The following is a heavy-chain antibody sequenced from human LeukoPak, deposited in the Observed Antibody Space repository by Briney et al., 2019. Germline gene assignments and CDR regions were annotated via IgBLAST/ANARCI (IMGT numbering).Heavy chain of an antibody. CDR2: IFNTGNT. CDR3: ARQDNGDHGNPNWFDP. J-gene: IGHJ5*02. V-gene: IGHV4-39*01. CDR1: GDSISTSIHS. D-gene: IGHD4-17*01. Sequence: SETLSLTCTVSGDSISTSIHSWAWIRQPPGKRLEWIGSIFNTGNTFYNPSLMSRVTISVDTSKTQFSLSLSSVTAADTAIYYCARQDNGDHGNPNWFDPWGQGLLVIVSS.